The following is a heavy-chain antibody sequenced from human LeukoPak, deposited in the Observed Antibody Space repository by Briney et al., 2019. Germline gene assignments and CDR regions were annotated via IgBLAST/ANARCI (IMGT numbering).Heavy chain of an antibody. CDR2: ISYDGSNK. J-gene: IGHJ6*02. D-gene: IGHD3-16*02. CDR1: GFTFSSYA. Sequence: GGSLRLSCAASGFTFSSYAMHWVRQAPGEGLEWVAVISYDGSNKYYADSVKGRFTISRDNSKNTLYLQMNSLRAEDTAVYYCAKDRFGGVIVTGMDVWGQGTTVTVSS. CDR3: AKDRFGGVIVTGMDV. V-gene: IGHV3-30*04.